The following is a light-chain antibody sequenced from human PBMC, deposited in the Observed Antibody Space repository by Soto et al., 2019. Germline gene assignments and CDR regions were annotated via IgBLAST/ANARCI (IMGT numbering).Light chain of an antibody. Sequence: DMQMTQSPPSLSASVGDTVAITCRASQGISNHLARYQQKPGKAPKLLIYAASTLQSGVPSRFSGSGSGTDFTLTISSLQPEDVATYYCQKYDRAPWTFGRGTKVEI. V-gene: IGKV1-27*01. J-gene: IGKJ1*01. CDR1: QGISNH. CDR3: QKYDRAPWT. CDR2: AAS.